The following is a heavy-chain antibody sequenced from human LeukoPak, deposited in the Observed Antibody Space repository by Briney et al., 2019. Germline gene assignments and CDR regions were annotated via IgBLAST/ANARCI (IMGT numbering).Heavy chain of an antibody. J-gene: IGHJ4*02. V-gene: IGHV3-23*01. D-gene: IGHD2-2*01. CDR2: ISGSGGST. Sequence: GGTLRLSCAASGFTFSSYGMSWVRHAPGKGLEWVSAISGSGGSTYYADSVKGRFTISRDNSKNTLYLQMNSLRAEDTAVYYCAKDTIRTPVVYWGQGTLVTVSS. CDR3: AKDTIRTPVVY. CDR1: GFTFSSYG.